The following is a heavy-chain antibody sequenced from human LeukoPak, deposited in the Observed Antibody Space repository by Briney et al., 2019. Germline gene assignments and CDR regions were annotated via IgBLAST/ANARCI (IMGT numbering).Heavy chain of an antibody. CDR2: VYYSGSA. CDR1: GGSISSYH. V-gene: IGHV4-59*08. Sequence: PSETLSLTCTVSGGSISSYHWSWIRQPPGKGLECIGYVYYSGSAKYNPCLKSRVTISVDTYKSQFSLKLSSVTAADTAVYYCARSGPNGVGDYYFDYGGQGTLVIVS. D-gene: IGHD2-8*01. CDR3: ARSGPNGVGDYYFDY. J-gene: IGHJ4*02.